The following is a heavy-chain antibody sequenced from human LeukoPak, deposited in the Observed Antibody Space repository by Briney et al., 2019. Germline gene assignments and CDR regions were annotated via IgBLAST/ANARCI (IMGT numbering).Heavy chain of an antibody. Sequence: GGSLRLSCAASGFTFSSYGMHWVRQAPDKGLEWVALIRYDGSNKYYADSVQGRFTISRDNSKNTLYLQMNSLRAEDTAVYYCALGYSFGDFDYWGQGTLVTVSS. V-gene: IGHV3-30*02. J-gene: IGHJ4*02. D-gene: IGHD5-18*01. CDR2: IRYDGSNK. CDR1: GFTFSSYG. CDR3: ALGYSFGDFDY.